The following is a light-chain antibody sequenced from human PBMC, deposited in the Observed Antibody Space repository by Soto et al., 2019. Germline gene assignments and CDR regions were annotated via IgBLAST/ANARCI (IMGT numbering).Light chain of an antibody. CDR1: SSNIGSNT. V-gene: IGLV1-44*01. J-gene: IGLJ3*02. CDR2: SNN. CDR3: AASDDSLNGWV. Sequence: QSVLTQPPSASGTPGQRVTISCSGSSSNIGSNTVNWYQQLPGTAPKLLIYSNNQRPSGVPDRFSGSKSGTSASLAISGLLSEDEADYYCAASDDSLNGWVFGGGTKLTVL.